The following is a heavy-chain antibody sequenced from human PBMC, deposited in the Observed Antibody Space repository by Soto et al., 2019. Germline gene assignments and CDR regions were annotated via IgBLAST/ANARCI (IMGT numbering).Heavy chain of an antibody. CDR3: ASTLTVVAAFFFDY. Sequence: GGSLRLSCAGSGFTFSSYSMNWVRQAPGKGLEWVSSISSSSSYIYYADSVKGRFTISRDNAKNSLYLQMNSLRAEDTAVYYCASTLTVVAAFFFDYWGQGTLVTVSS. D-gene: IGHD2-15*01. J-gene: IGHJ4*02. CDR2: ISSSSSYI. CDR1: GFTFSSYS. V-gene: IGHV3-21*01.